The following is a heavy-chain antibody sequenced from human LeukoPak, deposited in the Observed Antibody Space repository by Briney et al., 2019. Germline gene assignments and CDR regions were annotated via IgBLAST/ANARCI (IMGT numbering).Heavy chain of an antibody. Sequence: GGSLGLSCAASGFTFSSYSMNWVRQAPGKGLEWVSSISSSSSYIYYADSVKGRFTISRDNAKNSLYLQMNSLRAEDTAVYYCVSVTFAGVDNDYWGQGTLVTVSS. CDR1: GFTFSSYS. CDR3: VSVTFAGVDNDY. V-gene: IGHV3-21*01. D-gene: IGHD3-16*01. J-gene: IGHJ4*02. CDR2: ISSSSSYI.